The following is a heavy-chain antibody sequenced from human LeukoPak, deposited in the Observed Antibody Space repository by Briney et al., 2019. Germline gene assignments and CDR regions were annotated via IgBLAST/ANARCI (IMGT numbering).Heavy chain of an antibody. D-gene: IGHD3-10*01. Sequence: ASVKVSCKASGGTFSSYAISWVRQAPGQGLEWMGGINPIFGTTNYAQKFQGRVTITADASTSTAYMELSRLRSEDTAVYYCARYYYGSGPTVGVGDYYYYMDVWGKGTTVTISS. V-gene: IGHV1-69*13. CDR3: ARYYYGSGPTVGVGDYYYYMDV. CDR2: INPIFGTT. CDR1: GGTFSSYA. J-gene: IGHJ6*03.